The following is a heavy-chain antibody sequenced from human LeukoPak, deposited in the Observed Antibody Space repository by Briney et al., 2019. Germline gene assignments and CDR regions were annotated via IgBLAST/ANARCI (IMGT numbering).Heavy chain of an antibody. D-gene: IGHD2-21*02. CDR3: ARHLFAYCGGDCYSAIGY. J-gene: IGHJ4*01. Sequence: GESRKISCKGSGYSFTSYWIGWVRQMPGKGLEWMGIIYPGDSDTRYSPSFQGQVTISADKSISTAYLQWSSLKASDTAMYYCARHLFAYCGGDCYSAIGYWGQGTLATVSS. CDR2: IYPGDSDT. V-gene: IGHV5-51*01. CDR1: GYSFTSYW.